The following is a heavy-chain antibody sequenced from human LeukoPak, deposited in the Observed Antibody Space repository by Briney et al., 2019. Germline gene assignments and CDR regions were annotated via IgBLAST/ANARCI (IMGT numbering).Heavy chain of an antibody. D-gene: IGHD6-6*01. V-gene: IGHV4-4*07. CDR2: IYTSGGN. CDR1: GGSFSSYS. J-gene: IGHJ4*02. CDR3: ARDLGYSSSGFGY. Sequence: SETLSLTCTASGGSFSSYSWSWIRQPAGQGLEWIGRIYTSGGNNYNPSLMSRVTMSADTSKNQFSLKLSSVTAADTAVYYCARDLGYSSSGFGYWGQGTLVTVSS.